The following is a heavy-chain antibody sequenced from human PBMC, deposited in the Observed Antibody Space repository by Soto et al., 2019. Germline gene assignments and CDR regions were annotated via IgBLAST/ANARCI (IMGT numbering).Heavy chain of an antibody. V-gene: IGHV4-59*01. CDR3: ARVSYGYSSGWYAFYFDY. Sequence: QVQLQESGPGLVKPSETLSLTCTVSGGSISSYYWSWIRQPPGKGLEWSGYIYYSGSTNYNPSLKSRVTISVDTSKNQFPLKLSSVTAADTAVYYCARVSYGYSSGWYAFYFDYWGQGTLVTVSS. CDR1: GGSISSYY. J-gene: IGHJ4*02. CDR2: IYYSGST. D-gene: IGHD6-19*01.